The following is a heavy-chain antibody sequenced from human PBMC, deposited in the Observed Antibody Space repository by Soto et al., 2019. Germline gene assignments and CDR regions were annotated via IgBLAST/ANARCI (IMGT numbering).Heavy chain of an antibody. CDR3: VKDGGDSGSSIAVN. CDR2: ISSSASYR. CDR1: GFSFGDYY. Sequence: QVQLVESGGRLVKPGGSLRLSCAASGFSFGDYYMSWIRQAPGKGLEWISFISSSASYRDYADSVRGRFTISRDNVNNSLYLQMNSLTVEDTAVYHCVKDGGDSGSSIAVNWGRGTLVTVSS. J-gene: IGHJ4*02. V-gene: IGHV3-11*06. D-gene: IGHD1-26*01.